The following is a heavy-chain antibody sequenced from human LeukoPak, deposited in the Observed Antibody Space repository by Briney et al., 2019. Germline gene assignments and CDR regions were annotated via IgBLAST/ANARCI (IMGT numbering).Heavy chain of an antibody. CDR3: ARILYCSSTSCLDY. V-gene: IGHV3-30*04. D-gene: IGHD2-2*01. Sequence: GGSLRLSCAASGFTFSSYAMHWVRQAPGKGLEWVAVISYDGSNKYYADSVKGRFTISRDNSKNTLYLQMNSLRAEDTAVYYCARILYCSSTSCLDYWGQRTLVTVSS. J-gene: IGHJ4*02. CDR2: ISYDGSNK. CDR1: GFTFSSYA.